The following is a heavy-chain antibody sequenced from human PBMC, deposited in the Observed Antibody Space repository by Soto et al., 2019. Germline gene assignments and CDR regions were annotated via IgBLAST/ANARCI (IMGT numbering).Heavy chain of an antibody. CDR1: GFTFRTYA. CDR2: ISSDGSNK. V-gene: IGHV3-30-3*01. CDR3: ARDLREYYFDY. J-gene: IGHJ4*02. Sequence: QVQLVESGGGVVLPGTSLRLSCAASGFTFRTYAMHWVRQAPGRGLEWVAIISSDGSNKYYADSVKGRFSISRDNSKNTLYLQMNSLRAEDTAVYYCARDLREYYFDYWGQGTLVTVSS.